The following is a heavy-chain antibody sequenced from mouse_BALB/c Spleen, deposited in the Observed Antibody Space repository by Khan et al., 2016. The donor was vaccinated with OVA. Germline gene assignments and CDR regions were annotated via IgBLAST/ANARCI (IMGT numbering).Heavy chain of an antibody. CDR2: IWGDGST. V-gene: IGHV2-3*01. CDR3: AKWGTANYYVMDY. J-gene: IGHJ4*01. D-gene: IGHD1-2*01. CDR1: GFSLSSYG. Sequence: QVQLKESGPGLVAPSQSLSITCTVSGFSLSSYGVNWVRQPPGKGLEWLGVIWGDGSTNYHSTLMSRLSISKDNSQRQVFLKLSSLQTDDTATYYYAKWGTANYYVMDYWGQGTSVTVSS.